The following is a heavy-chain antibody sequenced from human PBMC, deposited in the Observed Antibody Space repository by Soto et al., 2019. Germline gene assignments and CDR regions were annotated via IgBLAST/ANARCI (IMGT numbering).Heavy chain of an antibody. D-gene: IGHD6-25*01. CDR3: ARFSQGRPEGMDV. CDR1: GLTVSRNY. CDR2: IYSGGST. J-gene: IGHJ6*02. Sequence: EVQLVESGGGFIQPGGSLRLSCVVSGLTVSRNYMIWVRQAPGKGLECVSVIYSGGSTYSADSVKGRFTISRDNSKNTVYLLMNSLRVADTAVYYCARFSQGRPEGMDVWCHGTTVTVS. V-gene: IGHV3-53*01.